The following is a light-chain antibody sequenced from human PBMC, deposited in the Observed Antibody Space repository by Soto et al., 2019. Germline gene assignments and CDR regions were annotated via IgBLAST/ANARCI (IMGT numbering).Light chain of an antibody. V-gene: IGKV1-6*01. CDR2: AAS. Sequence: AIQMTQSPSSLSASVGDRVTITCRASQGIRTDLGWYQQKLGKAPKLLIYAASSLQSGVPSRFSGSGSGTDFTLTISSLQPEDFATYYCLQDYNYPPTFGQGTKVEIK. CDR3: LQDYNYPPT. CDR1: QGIRTD. J-gene: IGKJ1*01.